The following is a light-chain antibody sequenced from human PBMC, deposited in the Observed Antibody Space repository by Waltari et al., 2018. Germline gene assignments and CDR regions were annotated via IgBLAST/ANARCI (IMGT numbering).Light chain of an antibody. CDR1: SSNIGNAY. CDR3: GAWDNTLSAVI. CDR2: DTD. J-gene: IGLJ2*01. V-gene: IGLV1-51*01. Sequence: QSVLTQPPSVSAAPGQKVTISCSGSSSNIGNAYVSWYQQVPGTAPKLLIFDTDQRPSGIGDRFSGSKSGTSATLGITGLQSGDEADYYCGAWDNTLSAVIFGGGTKLTVL.